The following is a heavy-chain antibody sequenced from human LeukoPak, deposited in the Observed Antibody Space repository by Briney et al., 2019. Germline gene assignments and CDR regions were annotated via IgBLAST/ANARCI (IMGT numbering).Heavy chain of an antibody. Sequence: PGGSLRLSCAASGFTFSSYAMTWVRQAPGKGLEWVSAINHNGVGTYYADSVKGRFTISRDNSKNTLYLQMNSLRAEDTAVYYCAKAGYACSSTSCFSNYYMDVWGKGTTVTVSS. D-gene: IGHD2-2*01. CDR3: AKAGYACSSTSCFSNYYMDV. CDR2: INHNGVGT. V-gene: IGHV3-23*01. CDR1: GFTFSSYA. J-gene: IGHJ6*03.